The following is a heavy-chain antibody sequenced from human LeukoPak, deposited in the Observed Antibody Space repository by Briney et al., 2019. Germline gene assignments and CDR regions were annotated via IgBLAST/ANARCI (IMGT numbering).Heavy chain of an antibody. J-gene: IGHJ4*02. CDR1: GGTFSSHA. CDR3: ARGDSGYDYGFDN. Sequence: ASVKVSCKASGGTFSSHAISWVRQAPGQGLEWVGGIIPIFGTTNYAQKFQGRVTITTDESTSAGYMELRSLRSDDTAVYYCARGDSGYDYGFDNWGQGTLVTVSS. V-gene: IGHV1-69*05. D-gene: IGHD5-12*01. CDR2: IIPIFGTT.